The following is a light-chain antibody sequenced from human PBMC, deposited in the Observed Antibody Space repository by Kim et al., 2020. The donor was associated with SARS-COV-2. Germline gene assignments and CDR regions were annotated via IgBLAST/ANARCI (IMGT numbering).Light chain of an antibody. CDR3: QQRSNWPLT. Sequence: LSPGERATMSCRASQGVSSYLAWYQQKPGQAPRLLIYDASNRATGIPARFSGSGSGTDFTLTISSLEPEDFAVYYCQQRSNWPLTFGGGTKVDIK. V-gene: IGKV3-11*01. J-gene: IGKJ4*01. CDR2: DAS. CDR1: QGVSSY.